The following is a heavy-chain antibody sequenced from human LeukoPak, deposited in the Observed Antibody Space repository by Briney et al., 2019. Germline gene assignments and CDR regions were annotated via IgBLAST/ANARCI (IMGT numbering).Heavy chain of an antibody. J-gene: IGHJ6*02. CDR3: ARGRVDSSGYYYNAYDYYYGMDV. Sequence: GASVKVSCKASGYTFTSYGISWVRQAPGQGLEWMGWISAYNGNTNYAQELQGRVTMTTDTSTSTAYMELRSLRSDDTAVYYCARGRVDSSGYYYNAYDYYYGMDVWGQGTTVTVSS. CDR1: GYTFTSYG. CDR2: ISAYNGNT. D-gene: IGHD3-22*01. V-gene: IGHV1-18*01.